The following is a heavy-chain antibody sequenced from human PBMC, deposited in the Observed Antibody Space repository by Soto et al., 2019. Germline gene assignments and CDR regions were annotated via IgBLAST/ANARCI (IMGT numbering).Heavy chain of an antibody. D-gene: IGHD6-6*01. CDR2: INSDGSNT. CDR3: VRVSLAARPPSKLLY. J-gene: IGHJ4*02. CDR1: GFIFSSYW. V-gene: IGHV3-74*01. Sequence: PGGSLRLSCAASGFIFSSYWMNWVRQAPGKGLVWVSRINSDGSNTSYADSVKGRFTISRDNRKNTLYLQMNSLRAEDTAVYYCVRVSLAARPPSKLLYWGQGTLVTVSS.